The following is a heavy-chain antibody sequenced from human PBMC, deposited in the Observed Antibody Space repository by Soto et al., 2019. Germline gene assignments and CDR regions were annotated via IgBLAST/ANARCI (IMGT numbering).Heavy chain of an antibody. V-gene: IGHV3-30*03. D-gene: IGHD3-3*01. Sequence: PGGSLRLSCAASGFIFSNYAMHWVSQAPGKGLEWVAAISYDGTNKYYADSVKGRFTISRDNSKNTLYLQINSLRAEDTAAYHCETDFSGFGYWGRGTVVTVSS. J-gene: IGHJ4*02. CDR3: ETDFSGFGY. CDR1: GFIFSNYA. CDR2: ISYDGTNK.